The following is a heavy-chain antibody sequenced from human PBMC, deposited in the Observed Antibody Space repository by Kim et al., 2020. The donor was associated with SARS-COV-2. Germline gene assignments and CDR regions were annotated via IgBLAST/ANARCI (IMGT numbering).Heavy chain of an antibody. Sequence: GGSLRLSCAASGLTFSNTWMTWVRQAPGKGLEWVGRIKSKTDGATTDYAALVRGRFTISRDDSKNTVYLQMSSLKSEDTAVYYCATYRGFTYYYDASGYKRIRYYYTMDVWGQGTTVTVSS. CDR2: IKSKTDGATT. CDR3: ATYRGFTYYYDASGYKRIRYYYTMDV. V-gene: IGHV3-15*01. D-gene: IGHD3-22*01. CDR1: GLTFSNTW. J-gene: IGHJ6*02.